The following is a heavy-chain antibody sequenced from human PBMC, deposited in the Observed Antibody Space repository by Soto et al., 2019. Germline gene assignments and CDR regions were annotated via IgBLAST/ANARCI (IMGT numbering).Heavy chain of an antibody. D-gene: IGHD3-22*01. Sequence: EVQLVESGGGLVKPGGSLRLSCAASGFSFSSHSMNWVRQAPGKGLEWVSSIGDSSTYIYYADSVKGRFTISRDNAKNSLYLQMNSLRAEGTAVYYCARDQRWLRHGYSDYWGQGTLVTVSS. CDR1: GFSFSSHS. V-gene: IGHV3-21*01. J-gene: IGHJ4*02. CDR3: ARDQRWLRHGYSDY. CDR2: IGDSSTYI.